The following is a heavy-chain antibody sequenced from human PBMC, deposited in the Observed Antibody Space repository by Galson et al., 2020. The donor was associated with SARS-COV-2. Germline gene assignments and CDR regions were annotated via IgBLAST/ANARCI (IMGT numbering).Heavy chain of an antibody. V-gene: IGHV4-31*03. J-gene: IGHJ3*02. CDR1: GGSISSGGYY. Sequence: TLSLTCTVSGGSISSGGYYWSWIRQHPGKGLEWIGYIYYSGSTYYNPSLKSRVTISVDTSKNQFSLKLSSVTAADTAVYYCARDVTYCGGDCYPPFAFDIWGQGTMVTVSS. D-gene: IGHD2-21*02. CDR2: IYYSGST. CDR3: ARDVTYCGGDCYPPFAFDI.